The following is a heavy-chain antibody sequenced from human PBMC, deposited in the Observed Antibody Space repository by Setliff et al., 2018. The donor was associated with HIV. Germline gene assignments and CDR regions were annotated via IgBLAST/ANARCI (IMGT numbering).Heavy chain of an antibody. D-gene: IGHD3-22*01. J-gene: IGHJ4*02. CDR2: IYYSGST. V-gene: IGHV4-59*12. CDR1: GGSISSYY. CDR3: ARVADSSGYYHLDY. Sequence: SETLSLTCTVSGGSISSYYWSWVRQPPGKGLEWIGYIYYSGSTNYNPSLKSRVTISVDTSKNQFSLKLRSVTAADTAVYYCARVADSSGYYHLDYWGQGTLVTVSS.